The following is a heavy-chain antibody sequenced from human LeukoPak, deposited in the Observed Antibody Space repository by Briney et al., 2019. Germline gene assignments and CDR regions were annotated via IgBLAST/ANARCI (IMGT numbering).Heavy chain of an antibody. CDR1: GFTFSNFA. CDR2: ISYDGSIK. J-gene: IGHJ3*02. V-gene: IGHV3-30*04. Sequence: GGSLRLSCAASGFTFSNFAMHWVPQAPGKGLEWVAVISYDGSIKYYADSVKGRFTISRDNSKNSLYLQMNSLRAEDTAVYYCAREDMTTVTTRWAFDIWGQGSMVTVSS. D-gene: IGHD4-17*01. CDR3: AREDMTTVTTRWAFDI.